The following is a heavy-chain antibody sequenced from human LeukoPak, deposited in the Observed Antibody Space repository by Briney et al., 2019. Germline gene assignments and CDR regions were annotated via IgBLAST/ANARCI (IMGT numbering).Heavy chain of an antibody. D-gene: IGHD2-2*01. J-gene: IGHJ4*02. Sequence: GGSLRLSCVASGFTFSSYWMTWVRQAPGKGLEWVANIKQDGSEKYYVDSVKGRFTISKDNAKNTVYLQMNNLRAEDTAVYYCVSFYETYWGRGTLVTVSS. V-gene: IGHV3-7*01. CDR2: IKQDGSEK. CDR3: VSFYETY. CDR1: GFTFSSYW.